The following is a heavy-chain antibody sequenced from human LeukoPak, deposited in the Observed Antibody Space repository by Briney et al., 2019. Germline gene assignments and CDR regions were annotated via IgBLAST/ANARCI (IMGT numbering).Heavy chain of an antibody. J-gene: IGHJ3*02. D-gene: IGHD2-2*01. CDR3: ARPSTSLAFDI. CDR2: ISYDGGSE. CDR1: GFTFSNYG. V-gene: IGHV3-30*03. Sequence: GGSLRLSCAASGFTFSNYGMHWVRQAPGKGLEWVAVISYDGGSEYYADSVQGRFTVARDNSKNTMYLQMNSLRAEDTAVYYCARPSTSLAFDIWGQGTMVTVSS.